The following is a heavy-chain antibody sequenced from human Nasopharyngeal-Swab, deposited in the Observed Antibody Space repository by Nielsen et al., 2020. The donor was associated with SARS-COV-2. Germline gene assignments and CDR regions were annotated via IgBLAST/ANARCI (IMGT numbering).Heavy chain of an antibody. CDR2: ISGSGGST. Sequence: GESLKLSCAASGFTFSSYAMSWVRQAPGKGLEWVSAISGSGGSTYYADSVKGRFTISRDNSKNTLYLQMNGLRAEDTAVYYCAKDTALYLAFDIWGQGTMVTVSS. CDR3: AKDTALYLAFDI. J-gene: IGHJ3*02. CDR1: GFTFSSYA. D-gene: IGHD3-9*01. V-gene: IGHV3-23*01.